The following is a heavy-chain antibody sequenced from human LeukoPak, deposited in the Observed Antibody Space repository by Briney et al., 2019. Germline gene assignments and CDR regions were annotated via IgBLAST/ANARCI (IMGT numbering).Heavy chain of an antibody. CDR1: GFTFSSYA. J-gene: IGHJ4*02. D-gene: IGHD5-18*01. CDR2: ISSSGSTI. V-gene: IGHV3-48*03. CDR3: ARVGGYSYGYRGGFDY. Sequence: GRSLRLSCAASGFTFSSYAMHWVRQAPGKGLEWVSYISSSGSTIYYADSVKGRFTISRDNAKNSLYLQMNSLRAEDTAVYYCARVGGYSYGYRGGFDYWGQGTLVTVSS.